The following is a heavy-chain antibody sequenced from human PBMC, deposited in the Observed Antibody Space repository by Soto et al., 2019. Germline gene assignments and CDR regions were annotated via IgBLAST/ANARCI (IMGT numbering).Heavy chain of an antibody. J-gene: IGHJ4*02. CDR1: GFTFSDYY. Sequence: VGSLRLSCAASGFTFSDYYMNWIRQAPGKGLEWVSYISSGSTIYYADSVKGRFTISRDNAKNSLYLQMNSLRAEDTAVYYCARDFGDIVATDWSYFDYWGQGTLVTVSS. CDR3: ARDFGDIVATDWSYFDY. V-gene: IGHV3-11*01. CDR2: ISSGSTI. D-gene: IGHD5-12*01.